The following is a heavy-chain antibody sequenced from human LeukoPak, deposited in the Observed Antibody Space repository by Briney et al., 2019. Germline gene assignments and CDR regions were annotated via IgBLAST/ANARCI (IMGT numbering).Heavy chain of an antibody. V-gene: IGHV3-23*01. J-gene: IGHJ4*02. Sequence: GGSLRLSCAASGFAFSSYAMSWVRQPPGKGLEWVSVISRRDDYTYYADSVKGRITISRDNAKNSLYLQMNSLRDEDTAVYYCARDGDGGLGSDYWGQGTLVTVSS. CDR1: GFAFSSYA. CDR2: ISRRDDYT. D-gene: IGHD4-23*01. CDR3: ARDGDGGLGSDY.